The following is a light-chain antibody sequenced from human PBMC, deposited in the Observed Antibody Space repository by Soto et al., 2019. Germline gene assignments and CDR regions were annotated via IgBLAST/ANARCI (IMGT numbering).Light chain of an antibody. CDR3: QQTFGKPLVT. CDR2: AAS. Sequence: DIQMTQSPSSLSASIGDRVSIICRTSESIRIHLNWYQQKPGKAPRLLIYAASRLQSGVPSRFSGTGSGTDFTLTISSLQPEDLAIYYCQQTFGKPLVTFGQGTRLEIK. J-gene: IGKJ5*01. CDR1: ESIRIH. V-gene: IGKV1-39*01.